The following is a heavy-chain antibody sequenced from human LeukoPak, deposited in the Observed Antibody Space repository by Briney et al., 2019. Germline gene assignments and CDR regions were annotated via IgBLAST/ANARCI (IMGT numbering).Heavy chain of an antibody. CDR3: ARGTRGYNYDPYYFDY. J-gene: IGHJ4*02. CDR1: GYSFTNNW. D-gene: IGHD5-18*01. Sequence: GESLKISCKGSGYSFTNNWIGWVRQMPGKGLEWMGIIYPGDSDTRYSPSFQGQVTISADKSISTAYLQWSSLKASDTAMYYCARGTRGYNYDPYYFDYWGQGTLVTVSS. V-gene: IGHV5-51*01. CDR2: IYPGDSDT.